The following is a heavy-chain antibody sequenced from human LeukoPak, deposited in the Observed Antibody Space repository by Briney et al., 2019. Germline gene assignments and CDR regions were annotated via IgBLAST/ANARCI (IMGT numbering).Heavy chain of an antibody. D-gene: IGHD2-15*01. CDR2: IYYSGST. CDR1: GGSISSGDYY. V-gene: IGHV4-30-4*01. J-gene: IGHJ4*02. Sequence: SETLSLTCTVSGGSISSGDYYWSWIRQPPGKGLEWIGYIYYSGSTYYNPSLKSRVTISVDTSKNQFSLKLSSVTAADTAVYYCARAHEESRWELPLFDYWGQGTLVTVSS. CDR3: ARAHEESRWELPLFDY.